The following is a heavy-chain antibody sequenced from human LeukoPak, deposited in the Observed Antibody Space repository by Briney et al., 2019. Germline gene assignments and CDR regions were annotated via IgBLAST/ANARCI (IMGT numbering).Heavy chain of an antibody. Sequence: PGGSLRLSCAASGFTFSSYWMHWVRQVPGKGLVWLSRISSDGSSTDYADSVKGRFTISRDNTENTLYLQMNSLRVEDTAVYYCARVLAVAGSSILRSWGQGTPVTVSS. CDR2: ISSDGSST. V-gene: IGHV3-74*01. D-gene: IGHD6-19*01. CDR3: ARVLAVAGSSILRS. J-gene: IGHJ5*02. CDR1: GFTFSSYW.